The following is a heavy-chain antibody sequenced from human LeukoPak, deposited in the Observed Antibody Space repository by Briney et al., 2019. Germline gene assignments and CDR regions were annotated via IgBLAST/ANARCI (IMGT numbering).Heavy chain of an antibody. D-gene: IGHD3-3*01. Sequence: GGSLRLSCAASGFTFSDYYMGWIRQAPGKGLEWVSYISGSGSTIYYADPVKGRFTISRDNAKKSLYLQMNSLRAEDTGIYYCARAEIRNAFFFDGWGQGTLVAVSS. CDR2: ISGSGSTI. CDR1: GFTFSDYY. J-gene: IGHJ4*02. V-gene: IGHV3-11*04. CDR3: ARAEIRNAFFFDG.